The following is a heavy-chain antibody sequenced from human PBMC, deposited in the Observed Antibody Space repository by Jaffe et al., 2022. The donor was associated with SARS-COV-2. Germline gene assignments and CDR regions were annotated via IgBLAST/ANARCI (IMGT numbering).Heavy chain of an antibody. Sequence: QVQLVESGGGVVQPGRSLRLSCAASGFTFSSYAMHWVRQAPGKGLEWVAVISYDGSNKYYADSVKGRFTISRDNSKNTLYLQMNSLRAEDTAVYYCARDIATVTTKYYYYMDVWGKGTTVTVSS. J-gene: IGHJ6*03. V-gene: IGHV3-30*04. CDR3: ARDIATVTTKYYYYMDV. D-gene: IGHD4-17*01. CDR2: ISYDGSNK. CDR1: GFTFSSYA.